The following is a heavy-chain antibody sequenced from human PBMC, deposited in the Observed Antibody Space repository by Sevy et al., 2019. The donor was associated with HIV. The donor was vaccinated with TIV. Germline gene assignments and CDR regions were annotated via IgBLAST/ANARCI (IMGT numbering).Heavy chain of an antibody. Sequence: ASVKVSCKASGYTFTRYDINWVRQATGQGLEWMGWMNPNTGNTGYAQNFQGRVTMTRNTSISTAYMELSSLRSEDTAVYYCARGVLRYFDWSYSNDAFDIWGQGTMVTVSS. CDR3: ARGVLRYFDWSYSNDAFDI. D-gene: IGHD3-9*01. V-gene: IGHV1-8*01. CDR2: MNPNTGNT. J-gene: IGHJ3*02. CDR1: GYTFTRYD.